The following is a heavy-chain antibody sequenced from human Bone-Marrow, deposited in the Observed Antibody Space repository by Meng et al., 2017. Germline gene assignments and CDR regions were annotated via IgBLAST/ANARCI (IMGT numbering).Heavy chain of an antibody. CDR1: GGAVSGCTYY. CDR2: VSYSSSS. J-gene: IGHJ2*01. D-gene: IGHD5-24*01. Sequence: GPGLLWAAWARPRACTGSGGAVSGCTYYWSWMRQPSQKAVKWIGYVSYSSSSNYTPSHTSRVNISVDTSKDQFTLKLCSVTAAHTAVYNCARVCHGIATMYWYFDLWGRGTLVTVSS. V-gene: IGHV4-61*10. CDR3: ARVCHGIATMYWYFDL.